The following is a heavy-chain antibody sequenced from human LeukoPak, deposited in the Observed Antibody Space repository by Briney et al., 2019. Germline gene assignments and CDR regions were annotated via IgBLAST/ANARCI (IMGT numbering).Heavy chain of an antibody. CDR2: INWNGGST. V-gene: IGHV3-20*04. J-gene: IGHJ4*02. D-gene: IGHD3-22*01. CDR1: GFTFDDYG. Sequence: PGGSLRLSCAASGFTFDDYGMSWVRQAPGKGLEWVSGINWNGGSTGYADSVKGRFTISRDNAKNSLYLQMNSLRAEDTALYYCAREGYDSSGYYSGFDYWGQGTLVTVSS. CDR3: AREGYDSSGYYSGFDY.